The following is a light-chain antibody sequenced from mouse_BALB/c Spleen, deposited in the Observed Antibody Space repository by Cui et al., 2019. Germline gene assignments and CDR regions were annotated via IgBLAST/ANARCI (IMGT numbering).Light chain of an antibody. CDR1: QDVGTA. V-gene: IGKV6-23*01. CDR2: WAS. Sequence: DIVMTQSHKFLSTSVGDRFSITCKASQDVGTAVAWYQQKPGQSPKLLIYWASTRHTRVPDRFTGSGSGTDFTLTISNVQSEDLADDFCQQYSSYPLTFGAGTKLELK. CDR3: QQYSSYPLT. J-gene: IGKJ5*01.